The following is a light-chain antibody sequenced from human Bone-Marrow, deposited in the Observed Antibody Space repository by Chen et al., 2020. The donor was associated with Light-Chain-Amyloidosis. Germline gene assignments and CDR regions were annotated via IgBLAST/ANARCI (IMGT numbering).Light chain of an antibody. V-gene: IGLV3-25*03. CDR2: RDT. CDR1: DLPTKY. Sequence: SYELTQPPSVSVSPGQTARIPCSGDDLPTKYAYWYHQKPGQAPVLVIHRDTERPSGSSERLAGSSAGTTATLTISGGQAEDEDDYHCQSADSSGTYEVIFGGGTKLTVL. J-gene: IGLJ2*01. CDR3: QSADSSGTYEVI.